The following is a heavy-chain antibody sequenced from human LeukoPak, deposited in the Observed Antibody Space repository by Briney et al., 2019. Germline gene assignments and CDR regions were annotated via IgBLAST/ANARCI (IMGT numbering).Heavy chain of an antibody. CDR2: INPNSGGT. J-gene: IGHJ3*01. Sequence: ASVKVSCKASGYTFTGYYMHWVRQAPGQGLEWMGWINPNSGGTNYAQKFQGRVTMTRDTSISTAYMELSRLRSDDTAVYYCARGRYGGNSPSMSWGQGTMVTVSS. V-gene: IGHV1-2*02. D-gene: IGHD4-23*01. CDR3: ARGRYGGNSPSMS. CDR1: GYTFTGYY.